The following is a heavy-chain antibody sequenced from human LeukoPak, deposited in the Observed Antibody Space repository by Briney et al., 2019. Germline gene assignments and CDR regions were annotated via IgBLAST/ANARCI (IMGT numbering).Heavy chain of an antibody. CDR2: IYPGDSQT. V-gene: IGHV5-51*01. Sequence: GESLKISCKGSGYSFANYWIGWVRQMPGKGLEWMGIIYPGDSQTRYSPSFQGQVTISADKFISTAYLQWSSLKASDTAIYYCARSSVNWFDPWGQGTPVTVSS. D-gene: IGHD3-3*01. CDR3: ARSSVNWFDP. J-gene: IGHJ5*02. CDR1: GYSFANYW.